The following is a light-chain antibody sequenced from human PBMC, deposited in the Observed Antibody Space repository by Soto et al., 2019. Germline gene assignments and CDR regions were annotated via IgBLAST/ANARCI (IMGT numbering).Light chain of an antibody. CDR2: DVS. J-gene: IGLJ1*01. CDR3: SSYTISSTLLHV. Sequence: QSALTQPASVSGSPGQSITISCTGTSSDVGGYNYVSWYQQHPGKAPKLMIYDVSNRPSGVSNRFSGSKSGNTASLTNSGLQAEDEADYYCSSYTISSTLLHVFGTGTKLTVL. CDR1: SSDVGGYNY. V-gene: IGLV2-14*01.